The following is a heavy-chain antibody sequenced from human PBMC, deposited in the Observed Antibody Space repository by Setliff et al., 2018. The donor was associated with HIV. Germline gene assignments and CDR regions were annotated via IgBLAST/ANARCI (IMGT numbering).Heavy chain of an antibody. V-gene: IGHV4-39*07. D-gene: IGHD3-10*01. CDR1: GGSISSSTYY. J-gene: IGHJ5*02. CDR3: ARGHGSGSPANWFDP. CDR2: IYHSGST. Sequence: SSETLSLTCTVSGGSISSSTYYWGWIRQPPGKGLEWIGNIYHSGSTYYNPSLKSRVTISVDTSKNQFSLKLRSVTAADTAVYYCARGHGSGSPANWFDPWGQGTLVTVSS.